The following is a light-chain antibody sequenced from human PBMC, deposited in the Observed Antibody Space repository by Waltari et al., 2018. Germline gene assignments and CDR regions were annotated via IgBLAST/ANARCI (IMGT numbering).Light chain of an antibody. Sequence: DTQMTQSPSSLSASVGARVTITCRASQSINNCLNWYPQKPGKAPNLLIYATSNLQSGVPSRFSGSGSETHYSLTISNVQPEDFANYYCQQSYTTPLTFGGGTKVEIK. V-gene: IGKV1-39*01. CDR1: QSINNC. CDR3: QQSYTTPLT. CDR2: ATS. J-gene: IGKJ4*01.